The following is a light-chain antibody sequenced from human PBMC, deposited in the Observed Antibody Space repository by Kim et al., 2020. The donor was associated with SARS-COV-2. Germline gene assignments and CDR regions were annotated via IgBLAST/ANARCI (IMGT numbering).Light chain of an antibody. V-gene: IGKV3-11*01. Sequence: SLCPEERTTLSCRTSQSVGNYLAWYQQKTGQAPRLLIYAASNRATGIPARFSGSGSGTDFTLTISSLEPEDFALYYCHQRRDWPNTFGQGTKLEIK. CDR2: AAS. CDR3: HQRRDWPNT. CDR1: QSVGNY. J-gene: IGKJ2*01.